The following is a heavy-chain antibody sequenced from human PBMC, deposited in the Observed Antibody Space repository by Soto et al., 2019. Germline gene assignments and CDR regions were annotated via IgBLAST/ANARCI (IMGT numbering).Heavy chain of an antibody. D-gene: IGHD1-26*01. CDR2: IYYSGST. CDR1: GGSISSGGYY. CDR3: ARDRASSNYYYYGMDV. J-gene: IGHJ6*02. V-gene: IGHV4-31*03. Sequence: QVQLQESGPGLVKPSQTLSLTCTVAGGSISSGGYYWSWIRQPPGKGLEWIGYIYYSGSTYYNPSLKSRVTISVDTSKNQFSLKLSSVTAADTAVYYCARDRASSNYYYYGMDVWGQGTTVTVSS.